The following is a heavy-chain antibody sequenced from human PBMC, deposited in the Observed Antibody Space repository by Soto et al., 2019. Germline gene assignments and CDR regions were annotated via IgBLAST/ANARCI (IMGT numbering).Heavy chain of an antibody. J-gene: IGHJ6*02. CDR3: ARGNWNYYYGFDV. Sequence: PGGSLRLSCAASEFTFDKYYMTWVRQAPGKGPEWVANIKPDGSEQYYVDSVKGRFTISGDNANNSLYLQMNSLRAEDTAVYFCARGNWNYYYGFDVWGQGTTVTFSS. D-gene: IGHD1-20*01. CDR1: EFTFDKYY. V-gene: IGHV3-7*01. CDR2: IKPDGSEQ.